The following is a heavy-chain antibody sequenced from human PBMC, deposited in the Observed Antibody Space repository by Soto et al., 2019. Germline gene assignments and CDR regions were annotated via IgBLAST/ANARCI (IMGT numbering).Heavy chain of an antibody. CDR1: GFTFSGSA. CDR3: TRRDYSSGWYVDY. Sequence: EVQLVESGGGLVQPGGSLKLSCAASGFTFSGSAMHWVRQASGKGLEWVGRIRSKANSYATAYAASVKGRFTISRDDSKNTAYLQMNSLKTEDTAVSYCTRRDYSSGWYVDYWGQGTLVTVSS. CDR2: IRSKANSYAT. V-gene: IGHV3-73*01. J-gene: IGHJ4*02. D-gene: IGHD6-19*01.